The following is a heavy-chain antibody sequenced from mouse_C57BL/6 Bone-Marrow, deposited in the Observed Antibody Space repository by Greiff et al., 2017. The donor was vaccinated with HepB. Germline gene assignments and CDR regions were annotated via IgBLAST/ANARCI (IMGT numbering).Heavy chain of an antibody. CDR2: ISSGGDYI. V-gene: IGHV5-9-1*02. CDR3: TRVCPSYGWDAMDY. J-gene: IGHJ4*01. CDR1: GFTFSSYA. D-gene: IGHD2-2*01. Sequence: EVMLVESGEGLVKPGGSLKLSCAASGFTFSSYAMSWVRQTPEKRLEWVAYISSGGDYIYYADTVKGRFTISRDNARNTLYLQMSSLKSEDTAMYYCTRVCPSYGWDAMDYWGQGTSVTVSS.